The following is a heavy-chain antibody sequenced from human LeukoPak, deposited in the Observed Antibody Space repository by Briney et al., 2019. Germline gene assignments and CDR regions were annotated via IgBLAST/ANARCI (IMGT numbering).Heavy chain of an antibody. Sequence: GGSLRLSCAASGFTFSSYAMSWVRQAPGKGLGWVSAISGSGGSTYYADSVKGRFTISRDNSKNTLYLQMNSLRAEDTAVYYCAKDSERFTMIVVAFDYWGQGTLVTVSS. CDR3: AKDSERFTMIVVAFDY. CDR1: GFTFSSYA. D-gene: IGHD3-22*01. J-gene: IGHJ4*02. V-gene: IGHV3-23*01. CDR2: ISGSGGST.